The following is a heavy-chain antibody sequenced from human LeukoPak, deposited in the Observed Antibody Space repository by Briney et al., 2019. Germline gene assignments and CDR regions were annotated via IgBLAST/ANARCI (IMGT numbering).Heavy chain of an antibody. CDR2: IYNGVNT. V-gene: IGHV4-61*01. CDR3: ARSRAFNSGAFDP. J-gene: IGHJ5*02. D-gene: IGHD1-26*01. CDR1: GASVSSASY. Sequence: SETLSLTCTVSGASVSSASYWTWIRQPPGKGVEWIAHIYNGVNTNYNPSLKSRVTISVDTSKNQFSLRLNSVTAADTAVYYCARSRAFNSGAFDPWGQGTLVTVSS.